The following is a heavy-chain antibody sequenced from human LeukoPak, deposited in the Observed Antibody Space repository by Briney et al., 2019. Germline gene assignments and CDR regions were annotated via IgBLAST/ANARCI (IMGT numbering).Heavy chain of an antibody. J-gene: IGHJ4*02. CDR2: ISYDGSNK. Sequence: GRSLRLSCAASGFTFSSYGMHWVRQAPGKGLEWLAVISYDGSNKYYADSVKGRFTISRDNSKNTLYLQMNSLRAEDTAVYYCAKDFRGIAAAGTLDYWGQGTLVTVSS. CDR1: GFTFSSYG. CDR3: AKDFRGIAAAGTLDY. V-gene: IGHV3-30*18. D-gene: IGHD6-13*01.